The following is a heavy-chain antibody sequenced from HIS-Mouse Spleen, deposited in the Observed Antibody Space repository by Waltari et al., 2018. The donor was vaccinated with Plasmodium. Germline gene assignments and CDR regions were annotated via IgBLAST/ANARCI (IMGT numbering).Heavy chain of an antibody. J-gene: IGHJ4*02. CDR3: ARRGGSYYYFDY. CDR1: GGSISSSSYY. Sequence: QLQLQESGPGLVKPSETLSLTCTVSGGSISSSSYYWSWLRQPPGKGLEWIGSIYYSGSTYDNPSLKSRVTISVDTSKNQFSLKLSSVTAADTAVYYCARRGGSYYYFDYWGQGTLVTVSS. D-gene: IGHD1-26*01. V-gene: IGHV4-39*01. CDR2: IYYSGST.